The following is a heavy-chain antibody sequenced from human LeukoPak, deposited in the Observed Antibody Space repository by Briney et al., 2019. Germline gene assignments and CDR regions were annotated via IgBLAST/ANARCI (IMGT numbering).Heavy chain of an antibody. CDR2: IKQDGRDK. CDR3: ARHSNKYDYDSSGHYRSFDY. J-gene: IGHJ4*02. V-gene: IGHV3-7*01. CDR1: GFTFSFYW. D-gene: IGHD3-22*01. Sequence: GGSLRLSCAASGFTFSFYWMSWVRQAPGKGLEWVANIKQDGRDKYYVDSVKGRFIISRDNSKNSLYLQMNSLRAEDTAFYFCARHSNKYDYDSSGHYRSFDYWGQGTLVSVSS.